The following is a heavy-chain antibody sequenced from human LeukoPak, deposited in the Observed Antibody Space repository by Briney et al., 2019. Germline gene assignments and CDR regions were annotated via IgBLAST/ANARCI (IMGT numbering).Heavy chain of an antibody. Sequence: ASVKVSCKASGYTFTGYYMHWVRQAPGQGLEWMGWISAYNGNTNYAQKLQGRVTMTTDTSTSTAYMELRSLRSDDTAVYYCARDPRGSGWYPTDYWGQGTLVTVSS. CDR2: ISAYNGNT. J-gene: IGHJ4*02. V-gene: IGHV1-18*04. D-gene: IGHD6-19*01. CDR3: ARDPRGSGWYPTDY. CDR1: GYTFTGYY.